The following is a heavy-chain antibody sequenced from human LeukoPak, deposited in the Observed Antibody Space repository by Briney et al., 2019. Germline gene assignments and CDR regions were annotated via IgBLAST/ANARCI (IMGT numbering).Heavy chain of an antibody. D-gene: IGHD3-10*01. Sequence: GGSLRLSCAASGFPFSSYGMHWVRQAPGKGLEWVAVIWNDGSNKYYVESVKGRFTISRDDSKNTLYLQMNSLRAEDTAVYYCARFRGAGSSGAGDNFDCWGQGTLVTVSS. V-gene: IGHV3-33*01. CDR2: IWNDGSNK. J-gene: IGHJ4*02. CDR3: ARFRGAGSSGAGDNFDC. CDR1: GFPFSSYG.